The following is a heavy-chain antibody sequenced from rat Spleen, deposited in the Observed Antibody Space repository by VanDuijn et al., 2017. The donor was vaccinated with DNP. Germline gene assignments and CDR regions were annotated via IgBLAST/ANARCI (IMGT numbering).Heavy chain of an antibody. CDR2: LSTGGGNT. J-gene: IGHJ2*01. CDR3: ARGDYYSSYILDY. Sequence: EVQLVESGGGLVQPGRSLKLSCAASGFTFSDYYMAWVRRAPTKGLEWVASLSTGGGNTYYRDSVKGRFTISRDNAKNTQYLQMDSLRSEDTATYYCARGDYYSSYILDYWGQGVMVTVSS. V-gene: IGHV5S13*01. D-gene: IGHD1-2*01. CDR1: GFTFSDYY.